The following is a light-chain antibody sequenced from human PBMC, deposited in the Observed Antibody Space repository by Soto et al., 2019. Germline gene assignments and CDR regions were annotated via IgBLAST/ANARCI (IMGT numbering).Light chain of an antibody. Sequence: EIVMTQSPATLSVSPGERATLSCRASQSVSSNLAWYQQKPGQAPRLLIYGASTRATGIPAKFSGSGSGTEFTLTISSLQSEDFADYYCQQYNNWPLTFGGGTKV. J-gene: IGKJ4*01. CDR1: QSVSSN. V-gene: IGKV3-15*01. CDR3: QQYNNWPLT. CDR2: GAS.